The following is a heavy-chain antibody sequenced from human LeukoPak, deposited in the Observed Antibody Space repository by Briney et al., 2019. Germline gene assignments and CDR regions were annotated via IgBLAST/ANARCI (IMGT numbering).Heavy chain of an antibody. CDR2: IYSGGST. CDR1: GFTVSSNY. V-gene: IGHV3-53*01. D-gene: IGHD6-13*01. J-gene: IGHJ5*02. Sequence: PGGSLRLSCAASGFTVSSNYMSWVRQAPGKGLEWVSVIYSGGSTYYADSVKGRFTISRDNSKNTLYLQMNSLRAEDTAVYYCARVFFSSSYPKGFDPWGQGTLVTVSS. CDR3: ARVFFSSSYPKGFDP.